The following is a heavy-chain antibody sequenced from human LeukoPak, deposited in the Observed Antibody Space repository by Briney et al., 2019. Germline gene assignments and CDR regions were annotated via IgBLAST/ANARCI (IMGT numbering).Heavy chain of an antibody. J-gene: IGHJ5*02. CDR1: GFTVSSSY. D-gene: IGHD6-13*01. Sequence: PGGSLRLSCAASGFTVSSSYMSWVRQAPGKGLEWVSVIYSGGSTYYADSVKGRFTISRDNSKNALYLQMNSLRAEDTAVYYCAGDWGQQLVGAWGQGTLVTVSS. CDR3: AGDWGQQLVGA. V-gene: IGHV3-66*01. CDR2: IYSGGST.